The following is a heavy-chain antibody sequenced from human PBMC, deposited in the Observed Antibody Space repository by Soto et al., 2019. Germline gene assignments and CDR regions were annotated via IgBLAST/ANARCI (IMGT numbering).Heavy chain of an antibody. CDR1: GISLTTSGVG. J-gene: IGHJ6*02. CDR2: IYWNDDK. CDR3: AHGSVASYYYSGLDV. D-gene: IGHD6-19*01. Sequence: QITLKESGPTLVKPTQTLTLTCTFSGISLTTSGVGVGWIRQPPGKALEWLALIYWNDDKHYSPSLRSRLTITRDTSKNHVVLTMTNMDPVDTATYYCAHGSVASYYYSGLDVWGQGTTVTVSS. V-gene: IGHV2-5*01.